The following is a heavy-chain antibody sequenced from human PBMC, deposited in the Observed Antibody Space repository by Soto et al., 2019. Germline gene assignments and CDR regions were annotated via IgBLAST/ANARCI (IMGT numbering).Heavy chain of an antibody. V-gene: IGHV6-1*01. D-gene: IGHD5-12*01. Sequence: AQLQQSGQGLVKPSQTISLTCAISGDSVSSKSATWSWIRQSPSRGPEWLGRTYYRSKWYNDYAVSVKSRIVIHSDTSKNPCSLQLNSVTPEDTAVYYCARDASGFHWYFDLWGRGTPVTVSS. CDR1: GDSVSSKSAT. J-gene: IGHJ2*01. CDR3: ARDASGFHWYFDL. CDR2: TYYRSKWYN.